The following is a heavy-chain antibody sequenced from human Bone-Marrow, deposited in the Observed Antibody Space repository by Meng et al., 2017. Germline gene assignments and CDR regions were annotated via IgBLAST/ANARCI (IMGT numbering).Heavy chain of an antibody. CDR1: GGSISSYY. V-gene: IGHV4-59*01. CDR2: IYYSGST. J-gene: IGHJ5*02. CDR3: ARVNCSSTSCYLANWFDP. D-gene: IGHD2-2*01. Sequence: SETLSLTCTVSGGSISSYYWSWIRQPPGKGLEWIGYIYYSGSTNYNPSLKSRVTISVDTSKNQFPLKLSSVTAADTAVYYCARVNCSSTSCYLANWFDPWGQGTLVTVSS.